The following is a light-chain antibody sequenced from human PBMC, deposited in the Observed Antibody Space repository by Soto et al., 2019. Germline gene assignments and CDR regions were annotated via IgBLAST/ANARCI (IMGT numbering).Light chain of an antibody. CDR3: QQYNNWPPYT. Sequence: EIVMPQSPATLSVSPGERATLSCRASQSDSSNLAWYQQKPGQAPRLLIYGASTRSTGIPARFSGSGSGTEFTLTISSLQSEDFAVYYWQQYNNWPPYTFGQGTKLDIK. CDR2: GAS. V-gene: IGKV3-15*01. J-gene: IGKJ2*01. CDR1: QSDSSN.